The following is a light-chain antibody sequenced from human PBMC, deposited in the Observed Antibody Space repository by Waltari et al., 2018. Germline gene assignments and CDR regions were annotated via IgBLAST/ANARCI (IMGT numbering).Light chain of an antibody. Sequence: EILMTQSPATLSVSPGERATLSCRASQSVSSNLAWYQKNPGQAPRLLIYDASTRATGIPARFSGSGSGTEFTLTISSLQSEDFAVYYCQQYNNWPPEDTFGQGTKLEIK. CDR2: DAS. CDR3: QQYNNWPPEDT. J-gene: IGKJ2*01. CDR1: QSVSSN. V-gene: IGKV3-15*01.